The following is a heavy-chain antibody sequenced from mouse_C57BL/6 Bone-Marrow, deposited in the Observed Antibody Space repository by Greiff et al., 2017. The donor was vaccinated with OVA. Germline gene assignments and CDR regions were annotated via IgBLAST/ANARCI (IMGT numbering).Heavy chain of an antibody. CDR1: GYTFTSYT. CDR3: ARTGTTVNFDY. D-gene: IGHD1-1*01. V-gene: IGHV1-4*01. Sequence: QVQLQQSGAELARPGASVKMSCKASGYTFTSYTMHWVKQRPGQGLEWIGYINPSSGYTKYNQKFKDKATLTADKSSSTAYMKLSSLTSEDSAVYYCARTGTTVNFDYWGQGTTLTVSS. CDR2: INPSSGYT. J-gene: IGHJ2*01.